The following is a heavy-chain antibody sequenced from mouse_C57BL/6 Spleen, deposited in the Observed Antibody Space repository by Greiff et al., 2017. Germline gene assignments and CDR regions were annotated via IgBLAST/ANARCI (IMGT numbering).Heavy chain of an antibody. CDR3: AKRECYYGSSYWYFDV. V-gene: IGHV2-3*01. Sequence: VQRVESGPGLVAPSQSLSITCTASGFSLTSYGVSWVRQPPGKGLEWLGVIWGDGSTTYHSALIYRLSTSRDNPKSEDYLELNSLRTDDTATYYCAKRECYYGSSYWYFDVWGTGTTVTVSS. CDR2: IWGDGST. J-gene: IGHJ1*03. D-gene: IGHD1-1*01. CDR1: GFSLTSYG.